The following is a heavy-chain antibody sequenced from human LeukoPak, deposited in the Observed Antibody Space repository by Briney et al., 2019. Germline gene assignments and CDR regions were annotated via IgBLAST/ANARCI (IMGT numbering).Heavy chain of an antibody. V-gene: IGHV4-59*08. Sequence: SETLSLTCTVSGGSISSYYWSWIRQPPGKGLEWIGYIYYSGSTNYNPSLKSRVTISVDTSKNQFSLKLSSVTAADTAVYYCARHPNQWLYDSWGQGTLVTVSS. CDR3: ARHPNQWLYDS. D-gene: IGHD6-19*01. CDR1: GGSISSYY. CDR2: IYYSGST. J-gene: IGHJ4*02.